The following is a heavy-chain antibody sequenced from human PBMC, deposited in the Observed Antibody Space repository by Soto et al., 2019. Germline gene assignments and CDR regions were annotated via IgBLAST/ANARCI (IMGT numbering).Heavy chain of an antibody. D-gene: IGHD6-19*01. CDR3: ARDRVVAGIGEVDY. V-gene: IGHV3-30-3*01. CDR1: GFTFSSHA. CDR2: TSHDGSNK. Sequence: QVQLVESGGGVVQPGRSQRLSCAASGFTFSSHAMHWVRQALGKGLEWVAVTSHDGSNKYYADSVKGRFTISRDNSKNTLYLQMNSLRTEDTAVYYCARDRVVAGIGEVDYWGQGTLVTVSS. J-gene: IGHJ4*02.